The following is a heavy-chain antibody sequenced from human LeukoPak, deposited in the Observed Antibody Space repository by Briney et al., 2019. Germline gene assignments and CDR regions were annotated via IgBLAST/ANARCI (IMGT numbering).Heavy chain of an antibody. CDR3: ASLSSTYY. V-gene: IGHV3-23*01. CDR1: GLTFNSYA. Sequence: GGPLRLSCAASGLTFNSYALTWVRQAPGKGLEWVSGISSDGGTTYYADSVKGRFAISRDNSKNTLYLQMNSLRAEDTALYYCASLSSTYYWGQGTLVTVAS. D-gene: IGHD3-3*02. CDR2: ISSDGGTT. J-gene: IGHJ4*02.